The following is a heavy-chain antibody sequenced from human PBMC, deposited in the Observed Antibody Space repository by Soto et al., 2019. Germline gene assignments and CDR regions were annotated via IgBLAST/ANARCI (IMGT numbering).Heavy chain of an antibody. J-gene: IGHJ6*02. V-gene: IGHV1-69*06. CDR2: IIPIFGTA. CDR3: ARDEWSGYCSSTSCYRGLGMDV. Sequence: QVQLVQSGAEVKKPGASVKVSCKASGYTFTSYGISWVRQAPGQGLEWMGWIIPIFGTANYAQKFQGRVTITADKSTSTAYMELSSLRSEDTAVYYCARDEWSGYCSSTSCYRGLGMDVWGQGTTVTVSS. CDR1: GYTFTSYG. D-gene: IGHD2-2*01.